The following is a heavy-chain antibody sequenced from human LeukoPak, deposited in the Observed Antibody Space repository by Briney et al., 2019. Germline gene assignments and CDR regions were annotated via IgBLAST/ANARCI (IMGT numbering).Heavy chain of an antibody. J-gene: IGHJ6*04. CDR1: GGTFSSYA. Sequence: ASVKVSCKASGGTFSSYAISWVRQAPGQGLEWMGGIIPIFGTANYARKFQGRVTIAADESTSTAYMELSSLRSEDTAVYYCASRRGSGSYGYYYGMDVWGKGTTVTVSS. D-gene: IGHD3-10*01. CDR3: ASRRGSGSYGYYYGMDV. V-gene: IGHV1-69*13. CDR2: IIPIFGTA.